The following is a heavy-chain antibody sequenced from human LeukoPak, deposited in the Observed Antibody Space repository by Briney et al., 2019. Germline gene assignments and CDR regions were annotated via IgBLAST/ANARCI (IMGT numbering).Heavy chain of an antibody. CDR2: IYYSGST. D-gene: IGHD2-15*01. J-gene: IGHJ6*03. Sequence: ASETLSLTCTVSGGSISSSSYYWGWIRQPPGKGLEWIGSIYYSGSTYYNPSLKSRVTISVDTSKNQFSLKLSSVTAADTAVYYCARLRVVVAATWLGYYYYYMDVWGEGTTVTVSS. CDR1: GGSISSSSYY. V-gene: IGHV4-39*01. CDR3: ARLRVVVAATWLGYYYYYMDV.